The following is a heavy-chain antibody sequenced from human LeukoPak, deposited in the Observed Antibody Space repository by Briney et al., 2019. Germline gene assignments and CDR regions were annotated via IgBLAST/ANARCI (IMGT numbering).Heavy chain of an antibody. V-gene: IGHV1-3*01. J-gene: IGHJ4*02. CDR3: ARDLAFTIFGVVTHGPLDY. D-gene: IGHD3-3*01. CDR1: GYTFTSYT. CDR2: INAGNGNT. Sequence: ASVKVSCKASGYTFTSYTMHWMRQAPGQRLEWMGWINAGNGNTKYSQRFQGRVTITRDTSASTAYMELSSLRSEDTAVYYCARDLAFTIFGVVTHGPLDYWGQGTLVTVSS.